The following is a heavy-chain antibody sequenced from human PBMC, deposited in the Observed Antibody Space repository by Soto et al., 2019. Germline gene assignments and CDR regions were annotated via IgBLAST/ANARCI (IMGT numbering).Heavy chain of an antibody. J-gene: IGHJ4*02. CDR2: IIPIFGTP. CDR1: GGTFSSYA. Sequence: QVQLVQSGAEVKKPGSSVKVSCKASGGTFSSYAISWVRQAPGQGLEWMGGIIPIFGTPNYAQKFQGRGKITADESTSTAFMELRSLRSEDTAVYYCARNGGDGYGHWGQGTLVTVSS. D-gene: IGHD5-12*01. V-gene: IGHV1-69*12. CDR3: ARNGGDGYGH.